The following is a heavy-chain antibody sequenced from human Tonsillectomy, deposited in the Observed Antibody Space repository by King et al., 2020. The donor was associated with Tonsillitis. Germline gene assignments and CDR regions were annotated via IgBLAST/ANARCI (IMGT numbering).Heavy chain of an antibody. CDR2: IKQDGSEK. J-gene: IGHJ4*02. D-gene: IGHD6-13*01. CDR3: ARDGFPSQSSHNS. CDR1: GFIISNYW. Sequence: VQLVESGGGLVQPGGSLRLSCAASGFIISNYWMSWVRQAPGKGLEWVANIKQDGSEKYYVDSVKGRFTISRDNAKNSLYLQMNSLRVEDMAVYYCARDGFPSQSSHNSWGQGTLVTVSS. V-gene: IGHV3-7*01.